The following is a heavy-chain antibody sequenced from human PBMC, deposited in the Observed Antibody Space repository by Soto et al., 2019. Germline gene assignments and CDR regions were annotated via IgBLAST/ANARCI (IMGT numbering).Heavy chain of an antibody. V-gene: IGHV1-18*01. D-gene: IGHD3-9*01. CDR1: GYTFTSYG. CDR2: ISAYNGNT. J-gene: IGHJ4*02. CDR3: ATGEDYDILTGYYY. Sequence: ASVKVSCKASGYTFTSYGISWVRQAPGQGLEWMGWISAYNGNTNYAQKFQGRVTMTRNTSISTAYMELSSLRSEDTAVYYCATGEDYDILTGYYYWGQGTLVTVSS.